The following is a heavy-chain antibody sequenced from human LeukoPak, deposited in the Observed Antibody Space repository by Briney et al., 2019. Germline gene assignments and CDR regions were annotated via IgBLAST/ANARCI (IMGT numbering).Heavy chain of an antibody. D-gene: IGHD3-22*01. CDR3: ARDGSYDSSGYHFDY. V-gene: IGHV3-30-3*01. J-gene: IGHJ4*02. CDR2: ISYDGSNK. Sequence: GGSLRLSCAASGFTFSSYAMHWVRQAPGKGLEWVAVISYDGSNKYYADSVKGRFTISRDNSKNTLYLQMNSLRAEDTAAYYCARDGSYDSSGYHFDYWGQGTLVTVSS. CDR1: GFTFSSYA.